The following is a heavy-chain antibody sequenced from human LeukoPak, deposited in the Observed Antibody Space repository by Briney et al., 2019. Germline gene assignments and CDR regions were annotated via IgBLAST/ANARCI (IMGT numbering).Heavy chain of an antibody. D-gene: IGHD5-24*01. CDR3: ARGSRWLQFY. CDR2: IYYSGST. J-gene: IGHJ4*02. Sequence: SETLSLTCTVSGGSISSSSYYWGWIRQPPGKGLEWIGYIYYSGSTCYNPSLKSRVTISVDTSKNQFSLKLSSVTAADTAVYYCARGSRWLQFYWGQGTLVTVSS. CDR1: GGSISSSSYY. V-gene: IGHV4-30-4*08.